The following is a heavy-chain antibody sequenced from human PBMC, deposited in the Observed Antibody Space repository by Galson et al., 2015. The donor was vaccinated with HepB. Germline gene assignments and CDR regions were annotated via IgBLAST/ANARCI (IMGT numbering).Heavy chain of an antibody. V-gene: IGHV1-2*06. CDR2: INPNSGAT. J-gene: IGHJ6*03. D-gene: IGHD6-6*01. CDR1: EYTFTGYY. Sequence: SVKVSCKASEYTFTGYYMHWVRQAPGQGLEWVGRINPNSGATNYAQKFQGRVTMTRDTSIATAYMELSRVRSDDTAVYYCAREGGIAGRRGKMTYYYYYMDVWGKGTTVTV. CDR3: AREGGIAGRRGKMTYYYYYMDV.